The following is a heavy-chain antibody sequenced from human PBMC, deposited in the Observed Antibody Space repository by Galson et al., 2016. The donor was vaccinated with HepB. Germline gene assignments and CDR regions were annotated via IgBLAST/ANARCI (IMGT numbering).Heavy chain of an antibody. J-gene: IGHJ4*02. D-gene: IGHD6-19*01. CDR2: INTGNGDT. Sequence: SVKVSCKASGYTFTNFPINWVRQAPGQRLEWMGWINTGNGDTRYSQSFQGRATITRDTSASTAYLELNTLTSEDTAVYYCVRDPVRGWAPFDYWGQGTLVTFSS. V-gene: IGHV1-3*04. CDR3: VRDPVRGWAPFDY. CDR1: GYTFTNFP.